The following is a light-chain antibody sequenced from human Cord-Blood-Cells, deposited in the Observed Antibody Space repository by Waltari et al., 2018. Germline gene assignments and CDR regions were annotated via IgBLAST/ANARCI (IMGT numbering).Light chain of an antibody. V-gene: IGKV2-28*01. CDR3: MQALQTPYT. CDR1: PSLLHSNGYNY. CDR2: LGS. J-gene: IGKJ2*01. Sequence: DIVMTQSPLSLPVTPGEPVSISCRSSPSLLHSNGYNYLDWYLQKPGQSPQLLIYLGSNRASGVPDRFSGSGSGTDFTLKISRVEAEDVGVYYCMQALQTPYTFGQGTKLEIK.